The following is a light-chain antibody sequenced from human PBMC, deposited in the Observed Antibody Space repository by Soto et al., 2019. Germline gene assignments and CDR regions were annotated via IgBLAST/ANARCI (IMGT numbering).Light chain of an antibody. CDR3: QQYGNSRA. CDR2: GAS. J-gene: IGKJ1*01. CDR1: QSVSSNY. V-gene: IGKV3-20*01. Sequence: EIVLTQSPGTLSLSPGERATLSCRASQSVSSNYLAWYQQKPGQGPRLLIYGASSRATGIPDRFSGSGSGTDFTLTISRLEPENFAVYYCQQYGNSRAFGQGTKVDIK.